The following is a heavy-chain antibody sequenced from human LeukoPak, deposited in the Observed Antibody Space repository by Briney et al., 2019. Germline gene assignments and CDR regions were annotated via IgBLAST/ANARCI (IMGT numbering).Heavy chain of an antibody. J-gene: IGHJ4*02. CDR1: GGSISSYY. V-gene: IGHV4-59*01. CDR2: IYYSGST. Sequence: SETLSLTCTVSGGSISSYYWSWIRQPPGKGLEWIGYIYYSGSTNYNPSLESRVTISVDTSKNQFSLRLSSVTAADTAVYYCARDGGYYFDYWGQGTLVTVSS. CDR3: ARDGGYYFDY. D-gene: IGHD3-10*01.